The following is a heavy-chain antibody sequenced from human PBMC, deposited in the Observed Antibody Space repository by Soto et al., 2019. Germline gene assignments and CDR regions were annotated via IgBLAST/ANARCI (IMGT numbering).Heavy chain of an antibody. Sequence: QVQLQQWGAGLLKPSETLSLTCAVYGGSFSGYYWSWIRQPPGKGLEWMGEINHSGSTNSNPSLKSRFAISVNTSKNQFSLKLSSVTAADTAMYYCARGRWLRPANPPYYYYYMDVWGKGTTVTVSS. CDR1: GGSFSGYY. D-gene: IGHD5-12*01. CDR3: ARGRWLRPANPPYYYYYMDV. V-gene: IGHV4-34*01. J-gene: IGHJ6*03. CDR2: INHSGST.